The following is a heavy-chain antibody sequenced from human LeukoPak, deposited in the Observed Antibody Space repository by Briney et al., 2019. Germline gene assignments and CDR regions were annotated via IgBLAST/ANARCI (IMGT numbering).Heavy chain of an antibody. V-gene: IGHV3-43*01. J-gene: IGHJ4*02. CDR3: AESLVSRPVAGPPFDY. D-gene: IGHD6-19*01. CDR2: ITWDGGSR. Sequence: PGGSLRLSCAASGFAFGHYTIHWVRQAPGKGLEWVSLITWDGGSRYYADSVKGRFTISRDNIKNSLYLQMNSLRTEDTALYYCAESLVSRPVAGPPFDYWGQGTLVTVSS. CDR1: GFAFGHYT.